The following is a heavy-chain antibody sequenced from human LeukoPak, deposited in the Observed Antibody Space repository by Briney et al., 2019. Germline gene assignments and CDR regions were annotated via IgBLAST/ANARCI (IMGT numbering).Heavy chain of an antibody. V-gene: IGHV4-39*01. CDR2: IYYSGST. CDR1: GGSISSSSYY. J-gene: IGHJ4*02. D-gene: IGHD1-26*01. CDR3: ARHWSIVGATSWCFDY. Sequence: SETLSLTCTVSGGSISSSSYYWGWIRQPPGKGLEWIGSIYYSGSTYYNPSLKSRVTISVDTSKNQFSLKLSSVTAADTAVYYCARHWSIVGATSWCFDYWGQGTLVTVSS.